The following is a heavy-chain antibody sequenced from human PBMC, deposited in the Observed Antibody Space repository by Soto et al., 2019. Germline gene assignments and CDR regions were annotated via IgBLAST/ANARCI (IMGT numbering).Heavy chain of an antibody. Sequence: QVQLVQSGAEVKKPGASVKVSCKASGYTFTSYGISWVRQAPGQGLEWMGWISAYNGNTNYAQKLQGRVTMTTDTSTSTAYMELRSLRSDDTAAYYCARDLPDYYDSSGYGPFDYWGQGTLVTVSS. V-gene: IGHV1-18*01. CDR1: GYTFTSYG. D-gene: IGHD3-22*01. CDR3: ARDLPDYYDSSGYGPFDY. J-gene: IGHJ4*02. CDR2: ISAYNGNT.